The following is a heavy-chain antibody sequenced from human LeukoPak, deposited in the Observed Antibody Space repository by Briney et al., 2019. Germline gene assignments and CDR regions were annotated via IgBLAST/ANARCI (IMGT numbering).Heavy chain of an antibody. CDR2: IYTSGST. CDR3: AREWQMQYQLLWVYNWFDP. J-gene: IGHJ5*02. CDR1: GGSISSYY. V-gene: IGHV4-4*07. D-gene: IGHD2-2*01. Sequence: PSETLSLTCTVYGGSISSYYWSWIRQPAGKGLEWIGRIYTSGSTNYNPSLKSRVTMSVDTSKNQFSLKLSSVTAADTAVYYCAREWQMQYQLLWVYNWFDPWGQGTLVTVSS.